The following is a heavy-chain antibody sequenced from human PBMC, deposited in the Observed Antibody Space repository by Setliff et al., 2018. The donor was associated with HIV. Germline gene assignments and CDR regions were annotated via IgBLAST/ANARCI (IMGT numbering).Heavy chain of an antibody. V-gene: IGHV4-59*08. J-gene: IGHJ6*03. CDR2: IYYSGRT. D-gene: IGHD7-27*01. CDR3: ARQAGTYWGFVYYMDV. CDR1: GGPISSYY. Sequence: PSETLSLTCSVSGGPISSYYWSWIRQPPGKGLEWIGYIYYSGRTNYNPSLESRVTIAVDMSKSQVSLNLTSVTAADTAVYYCARQAGTYWGFVYYMDVCGKGTTVTVSS.